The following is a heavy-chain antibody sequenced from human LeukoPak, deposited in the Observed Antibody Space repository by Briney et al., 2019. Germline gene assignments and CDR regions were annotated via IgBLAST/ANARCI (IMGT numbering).Heavy chain of an antibody. CDR3: ASTIAAAGTVRNWFDP. V-gene: IGHV4-59*12. CDR2: IYYSGST. J-gene: IGHJ5*02. D-gene: IGHD6-13*01. Sequence: SETLSLTCTVSGGSIRGYYWSWIRQPPGKGLEWIGYIYYSGSTNYNPSLKSRVTISVDTSKNQFSLKLSSVTAADTAVYYCASTIAAAGTVRNWFDPWGQGTLVTVSS. CDR1: GGSIRGYY.